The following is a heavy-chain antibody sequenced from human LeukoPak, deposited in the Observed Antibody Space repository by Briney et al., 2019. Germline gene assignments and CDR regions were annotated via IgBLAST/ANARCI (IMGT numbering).Heavy chain of an antibody. J-gene: IGHJ4*02. CDR3: ARSVDTAMERYFDY. D-gene: IGHD5-18*01. Sequence: SETLSLTCTVSGGSISSSGYYWGWIRQPPGKGLEWIGSIYYSGSTYYNPSLKSRVTISVDTSKNQFSLKLSSVTAADTAVYYCARSVDTAMERYFDYWGQGTLVTVSS. V-gene: IGHV4-39*01. CDR1: GGSISSSGYY. CDR2: IYYSGST.